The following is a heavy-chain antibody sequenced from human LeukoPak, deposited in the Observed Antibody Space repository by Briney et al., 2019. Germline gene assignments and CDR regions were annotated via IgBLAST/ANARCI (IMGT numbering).Heavy chain of an antibody. Sequence: ASVKVSCKASGYIFTGYYMHWVRQAPGQGLVWMGWINPNSGGTNYAQKFQGRVTMTRDTSISTAYMELSRLRSDDTAVYYCAREHDSSGYWVHWFDPWGQGTLVTVSS. D-gene: IGHD3-22*01. CDR1: GYIFTGYY. V-gene: IGHV1-2*02. CDR2: INPNSGGT. CDR3: AREHDSSGYWVHWFDP. J-gene: IGHJ5*02.